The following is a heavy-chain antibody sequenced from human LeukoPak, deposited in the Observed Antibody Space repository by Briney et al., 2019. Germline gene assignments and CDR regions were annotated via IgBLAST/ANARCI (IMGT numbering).Heavy chain of an antibody. CDR1: GFTFSSYG. V-gene: IGHV3-30*18. Sequence: GGSLRLSCAASGFTFSSYGMHWVRQAPGKGLEWVAVISYDGSNKYYADSVKGRFTISRDNSKNTLYLQMNSLRAEGTAVYYCAKVGANYYYYYGMGVWGKGTTVTVSS. CDR3: AKVGANYYYYYGMGV. J-gene: IGHJ6*04. CDR2: ISYDGSNK. D-gene: IGHD1-26*01.